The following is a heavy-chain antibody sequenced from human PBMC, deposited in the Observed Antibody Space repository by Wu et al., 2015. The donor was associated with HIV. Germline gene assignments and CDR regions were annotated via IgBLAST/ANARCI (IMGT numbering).Heavy chain of an antibody. D-gene: IGHD6-19*01. CDR3: ARDFRIAVAGSGY. V-gene: IGHV1-18*01. CDR1: GYNFNDYY. Sequence: QVQLVQSGAEVKKPGASVKISCKTSGYNFNDYYIHWVRRAPGQGLEWMGWISAYNGNTNYAQKLQGRVTMTTDTSTSTAYMELRSLRSDDTAVYYCARDFRIAVAGSGYWGQGTLVTVSS. CDR2: ISAYNGNT. J-gene: IGHJ4*02.